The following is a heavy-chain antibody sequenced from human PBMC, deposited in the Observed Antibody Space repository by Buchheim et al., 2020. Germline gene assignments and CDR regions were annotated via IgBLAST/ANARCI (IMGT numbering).Heavy chain of an antibody. Sequence: EVQLVESGGGLVQPGGSLRLSCAASGFTFSSYSMNWVRQAPGKGLEWVSYISSSSSTIYYADSVKGRFTISRENAKNSLYLQMNSLRAEDTAVYYCARDSIVVVPAAIYGMDVWGQGTT. D-gene: IGHD2-2*01. CDR3: ARDSIVVVPAAIYGMDV. CDR1: GFTFSSYS. V-gene: IGHV3-48*04. J-gene: IGHJ6*02. CDR2: ISSSSSTI.